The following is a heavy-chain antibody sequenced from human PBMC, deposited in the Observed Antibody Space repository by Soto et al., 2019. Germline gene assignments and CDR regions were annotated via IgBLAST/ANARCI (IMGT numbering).Heavy chain of an antibody. D-gene: IGHD2-15*01. CDR3: ARDGGVVVAATSDYYYGMDV. CDR1: GYTFTGYY. J-gene: IGHJ6*02. V-gene: IGHV1-2*04. CDR2: INPNSGGT. Sequence: VASVKVSCKASGYTFTGYYMHWVRQAPGQGLEWMGWINPNSGGTNYAQKFQGWVTMTRDTSISTAYMELSRLRSDDTAVYYCARDGGVVVAATSDYYYGMDVWGQGTTVTVSS.